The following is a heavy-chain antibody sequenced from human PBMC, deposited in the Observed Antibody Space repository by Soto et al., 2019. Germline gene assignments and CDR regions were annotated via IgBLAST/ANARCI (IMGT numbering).Heavy chain of an antibody. CDR2: INPSGGST. CDR3: ARGRLAGVAAAGIDY. V-gene: IGHV1-46*03. D-gene: IGHD6-13*01. J-gene: IGHJ4*02. Sequence: GASVKVSCKASGYTFTSYYVHWVRQAPGQGLEWMGIINPSGGSTSYAQKFQGRVTMTRDTSTSTVYMELSTLRSEDTAVYYCARGRLAGVAAAGIDYWGQGTLVTVSS. CDR1: GYTFTSYY.